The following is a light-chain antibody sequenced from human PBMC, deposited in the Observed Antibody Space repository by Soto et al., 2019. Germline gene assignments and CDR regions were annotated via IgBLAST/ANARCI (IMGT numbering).Light chain of an antibody. CDR3: QQYDNSPPTWT. J-gene: IGKJ1*01. CDR2: GAS. V-gene: IGKV3-20*01. CDR1: QSVSSSY. Sequence: EIVLTQSPGTLSLSPGERATLSCRASQSVSSSYLAWYQQKPGRAPRLLIYGASSRATGIPGRFSGSGSGTDFTLTISRLEPEDFAVYYCQQYDNSPPTWTFGQGTKVEIK.